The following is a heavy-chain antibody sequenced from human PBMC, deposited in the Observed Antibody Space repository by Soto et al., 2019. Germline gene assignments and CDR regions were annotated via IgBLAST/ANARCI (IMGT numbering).Heavy chain of an antibody. CDR1: GGSISSYY. V-gene: IGHV4-59*12. D-gene: IGHD5-12*01. CDR2: IHYSGST. Sequence: LSLTCTVSGGSISSYYWSWIRQSPGKGLEWIGYIHYSGSTKSNPSLKSRVTISVDTSRNQVSLKLSSVTAADTAVYYCARGLEWLRFRYFDYWGQGTLVTVSS. CDR3: ARGLEWLRFRYFDY. J-gene: IGHJ4*02.